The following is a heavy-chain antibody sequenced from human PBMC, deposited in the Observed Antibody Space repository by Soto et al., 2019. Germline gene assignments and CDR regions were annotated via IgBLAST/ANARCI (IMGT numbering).Heavy chain of an antibody. J-gene: IGHJ6*02. V-gene: IGHV4-59*12. D-gene: IGHD3-22*01. CDR2: IYYSGST. CDR3: ARVKYYYDSSGYSDYYYYGMDV. Sequence: SETLSLTCTVSGGSISSYYWSWIRQPPGKGLEWIGYIYYSGSTNYNPSLKSRVTISVDTSKNQFSLKLSSVTAADTAVYYCARVKYYYDSSGYSDYYYYGMDVWGQGTTVTVSS. CDR1: GGSISSYY.